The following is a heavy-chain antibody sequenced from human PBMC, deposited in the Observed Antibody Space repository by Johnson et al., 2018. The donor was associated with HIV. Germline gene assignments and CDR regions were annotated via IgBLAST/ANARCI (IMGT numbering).Heavy chain of an antibody. CDR3: AKDKGIQLWLNAFDI. CDR2: ISWNSGSI. Sequence: QLVESGGGLVQPGRSLRLSCAASGFTFDDYAMHWVRQAPGKGLEWVSGISWNSGSIGYADSVKGRFTISRDNAKNSLYLQMNSLRAEDTALYYCAKDKGIQLWLNAFDIWGQGTMVTVSS. D-gene: IGHD5-18*01. CDR1: GFTFDDYA. J-gene: IGHJ3*02. V-gene: IGHV3-9*01.